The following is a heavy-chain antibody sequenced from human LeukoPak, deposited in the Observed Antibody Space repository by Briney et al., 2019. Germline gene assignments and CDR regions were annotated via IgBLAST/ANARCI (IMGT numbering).Heavy chain of an antibody. D-gene: IGHD1-26*01. CDR2: IRRKAYGGTA. V-gene: IGHV3-49*04. Sequence: GGCLRLSCTASTVTSGDYAMRWVRQAPGKGLGWVGFIRRKAYGGTAEYAASVKGRFTISRDDSKSIAYLQMDSLKTEDTAVYYCTTDGELLAFDYWGQGTLVTVSS. CDR3: TTDGELLAFDY. J-gene: IGHJ4*02. CDR1: TVTSGDYA.